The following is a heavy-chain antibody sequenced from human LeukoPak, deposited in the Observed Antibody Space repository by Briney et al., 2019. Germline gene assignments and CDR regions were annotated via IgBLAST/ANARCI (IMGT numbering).Heavy chain of an antibody. V-gene: IGHV4-34*01. J-gene: IGHJ4*02. CDR2: IDYGGST. CDR1: GGSFSGYY. CDR3: AREYTLYRSGWFLDY. D-gene: IGHD6-19*01. Sequence: KPSETLSLTCAVYGGSFSGYYWGWIRQPPGKGLEWIGSIDYGGSTYYNPSLKSRATISIDTSKNQFSLKLSSVTAADTAVYYCAREYTLYRSGWFLDYWGQGTVVTVSS.